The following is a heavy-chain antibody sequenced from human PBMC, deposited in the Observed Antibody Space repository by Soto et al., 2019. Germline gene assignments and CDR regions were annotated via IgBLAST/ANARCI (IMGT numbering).Heavy chain of an antibody. Sequence: PSETLSLTCTVSGGSISSYYWSWIRQPPGKGLEWIGYIYYSGSTNYNPSLKSRVTISVDTSKNQFSLKLSSVTAADTAVYYCARRGWQQLADEYYYYYMDVWGKGTTVTVSS. V-gene: IGHV4-59*08. CDR1: GGSISSYY. CDR2: IYYSGST. J-gene: IGHJ6*03. CDR3: ARRGWQQLADEYYYYYMDV. D-gene: IGHD6-13*01.